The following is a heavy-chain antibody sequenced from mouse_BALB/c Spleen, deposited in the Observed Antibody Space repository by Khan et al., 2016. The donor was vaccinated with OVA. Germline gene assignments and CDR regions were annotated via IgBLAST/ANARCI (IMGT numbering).Heavy chain of an antibody. CDR3: TRKDYYDYDPFPY. V-gene: IGHV3-2*02. D-gene: IGHD2-4*01. Sequence: VQLKESGPGLVKPSQSLSLTCTVTGYSITSEYAWNWIRHFPGNKLEWMGYTNYSGNTRYNPSLKSRISITRDTSKNQFFLQLNSVTTEDTATYYCTRKDYYDYDPFPYWGQGTLVTVSA. CDR1: GYSITSEYA. J-gene: IGHJ3*01. CDR2: TNYSGNT.